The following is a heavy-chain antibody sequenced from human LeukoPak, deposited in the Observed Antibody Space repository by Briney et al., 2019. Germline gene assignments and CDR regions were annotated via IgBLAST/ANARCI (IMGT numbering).Heavy chain of an antibody. Sequence: SETLSLTRTVSGGSINNYYWSWIRQPAGKGLEWIGRIYTSGSTDYSPSLKSRVTMSLDTSKNQLSLRLSSVTAADTAVYYCARNFGSGNYFDYWGQGTLVTVSS. CDR2: IYTSGST. CDR3: ARNFGSGNYFDY. CDR1: GGSINNYY. J-gene: IGHJ4*02. V-gene: IGHV4-4*07. D-gene: IGHD3-10*01.